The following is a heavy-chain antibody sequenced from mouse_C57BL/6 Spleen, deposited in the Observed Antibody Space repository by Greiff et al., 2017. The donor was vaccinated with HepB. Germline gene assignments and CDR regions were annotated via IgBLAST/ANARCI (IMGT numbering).Heavy chain of an antibody. CDR1: GYNIKDIY. V-gene: IGHV14-3*02. Sequence: EVQLQQSGAELVKPAASLKLSCTASGYNIKDIYIHWVKQRPEKGLERIRRTDPANGNTKYDPKFQGKATITADTSSNTAYLQLSSLTSDDTAVYYCRISTINAWGQGTTLTGSS. CDR3: RISTINA. D-gene: IGHD5-2*01. J-gene: IGHJ2*01. CDR2: TDPANGNT.